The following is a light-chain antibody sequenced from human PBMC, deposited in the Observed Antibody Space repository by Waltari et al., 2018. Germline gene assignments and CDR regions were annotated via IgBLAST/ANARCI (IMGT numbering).Light chain of an antibody. J-gene: IGKJ4*01. CDR2: GAS. CDR1: QSINSY. CDR3: QQGYTTPLT. V-gene: IGKV1-39*01. Sequence: DIQMTQSPSSLSASIGDRITITCRARQSINSYLSWYQQKPGKAPKLLINGASNLQSGVPSRFSGRGSGTDFTLSISNLQPEDFATYFCQQGYTTPLTFGGGTKVEIK.